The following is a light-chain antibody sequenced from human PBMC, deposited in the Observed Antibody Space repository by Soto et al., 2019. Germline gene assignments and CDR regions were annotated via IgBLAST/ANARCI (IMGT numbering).Light chain of an antibody. J-gene: IGKJ4*01. CDR1: QSVSSNY. CDR3: YQFGRAPLT. CDR2: DAS. V-gene: IGKV3-20*01. Sequence: EIVLTQSPGILSLSPGVRATLSCRVSQSVSSNYLVWFQQKPGQAPRLVIYDASTRATGIPDRFSGSGSGTDFTLTISGLEPEDFAVYYCYQFGRAPLTFGGGTKVEIK.